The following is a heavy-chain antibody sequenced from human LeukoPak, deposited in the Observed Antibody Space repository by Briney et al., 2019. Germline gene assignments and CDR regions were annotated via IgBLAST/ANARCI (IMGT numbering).Heavy chain of an antibody. V-gene: IGHV4-30-2*01. Sequence: LRLSFAASGFTFSSYAMSWVRQAPGKGLEWIGYIYHSGSTYYNPSLKSRVTISVDRSKNQFSLKLSSVTAADTAVYYCARASLGYFDYWGQGTLVTVSS. CDR3: ARASLGYFDY. J-gene: IGHJ4*02. CDR2: IYHSGST. CDR1: GFTFSSYA.